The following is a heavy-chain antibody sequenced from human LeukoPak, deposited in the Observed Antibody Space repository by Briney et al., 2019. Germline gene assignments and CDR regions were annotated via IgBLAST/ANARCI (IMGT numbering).Heavy chain of an antibody. Sequence: GGSLRLSCAASGFTLDDYAMHWVRQAPGKGLEWVSLISGDGGSTYYADSVKGRFTISRDNSKNSLYLQMNSLRTEDTALYYCAVGSYLFDYWGQGTLVTVSS. CDR1: GFTLDDYA. V-gene: IGHV3-43*02. J-gene: IGHJ4*02. CDR3: AVGSYLFDY. D-gene: IGHD1-26*01. CDR2: ISGDGGST.